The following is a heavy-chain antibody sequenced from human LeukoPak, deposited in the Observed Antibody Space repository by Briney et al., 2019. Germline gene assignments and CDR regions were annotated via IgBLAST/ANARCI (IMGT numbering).Heavy chain of an antibody. CDR2: ISSSSSTI. Sequence: PGGSLRLSCAASGFTFSSYSMNWVRQAPGKGLGWVSYISSSSSTIYYADSVKGRFTISRDNAKNSLYLQMNSLRAEDTAVYNCARDDDTLYYYYMDVWGKGTTVTVSS. V-gene: IGHV3-48*04. CDR3: ARDDDTLYYYYMDV. CDR1: GFTFSSYS. J-gene: IGHJ6*03. D-gene: IGHD3-22*01.